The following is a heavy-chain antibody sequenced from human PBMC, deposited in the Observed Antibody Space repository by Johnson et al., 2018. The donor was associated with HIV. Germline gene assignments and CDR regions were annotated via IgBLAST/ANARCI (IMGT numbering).Heavy chain of an antibody. CDR1: GLTFSSYG. D-gene: IGHD5-18*01. V-gene: IGHV3-30*19. J-gene: IGHJ3*02. Sequence: QVQLVESGGGLVQPGRSLRLSCVGSGLTFSSYGMHWVRQAQGEGLDWVAFISRDGGTEYYADSVKGRFAISRDNAKSTLYLLMNYLTPEDTAMYYCAVGIQLWFASEGDAFDIWGQGAMVSVSS. CDR3: AVGIQLWFASEGDAFDI. CDR2: ISRDGGTE.